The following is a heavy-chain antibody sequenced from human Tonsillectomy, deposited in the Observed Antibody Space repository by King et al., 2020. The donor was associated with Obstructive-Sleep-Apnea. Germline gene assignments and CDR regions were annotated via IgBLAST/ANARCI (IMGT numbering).Heavy chain of an antibody. CDR3: AKDQNREWTGYFDY. V-gene: IGHV3-43*01. CDR2: ISWDGDST. Sequence: VQLVESGGVVVQPGGSRRLSCAASGFTFDDYTMHWVRQAAGKGLEWVSLISWDGDSTYYADSVKGRFTISRDNSKNSLYLQMNSLRTADTALYYCAKDQNREWTGYFDYWGQGTLVTVSS. J-gene: IGHJ4*02. D-gene: IGHD3-3*01. CDR1: GFTFDDYT.